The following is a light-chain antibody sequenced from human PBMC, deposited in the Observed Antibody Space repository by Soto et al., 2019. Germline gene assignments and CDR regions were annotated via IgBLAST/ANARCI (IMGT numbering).Light chain of an antibody. CDR2: DAS. Sequence: DIQMTQPPSSLSASVGDRVTITCQASQDISYFLNWYQQKPGKPPELLIYDASNLERGVSSRFSGSRSGTDFTFTIYSLQPGDIATYYCQQYHTLPLTFGGGTKVEIK. J-gene: IGKJ4*01. CDR3: QQYHTLPLT. CDR1: QDISYF. V-gene: IGKV1-33*01.